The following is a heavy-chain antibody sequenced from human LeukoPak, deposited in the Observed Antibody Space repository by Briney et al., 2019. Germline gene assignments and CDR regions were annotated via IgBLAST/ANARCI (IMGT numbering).Heavy chain of an antibody. CDR2: IKQDGSER. CDR1: GFTFSSYW. V-gene: IGHV3-7*04. Sequence: GGSLRLSCAASGFTFSSYWMTWVRQGPGKGLEWVANIKQDGSERYCLDSVKGRFTISRDNAKDSLYLQMNSLRAEDTAVYYCARDDGIRTVDYWGQGTLVTVSS. J-gene: IGHJ4*02. CDR3: ARDDGIRTVDY. D-gene: IGHD2-21*01.